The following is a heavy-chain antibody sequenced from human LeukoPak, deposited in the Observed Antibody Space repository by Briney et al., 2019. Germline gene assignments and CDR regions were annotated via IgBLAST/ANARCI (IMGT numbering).Heavy chain of an antibody. CDR2: INHSGST. CDR1: GGSFSGYY. J-gene: IGHJ5*02. Sequence: SETLSLTCAVYGGSFSGYYWSWIRQPPGKGLEWIGEINHSGSTNYNPSLKSRVTISVDTSKNQFSLKLSSVTAADTAVYYCARGRITMVRGVITGWFDPWGQGTLVTVSS. V-gene: IGHV4-34*01. CDR3: ARGRITMVRGVITGWFDP. D-gene: IGHD3-10*01.